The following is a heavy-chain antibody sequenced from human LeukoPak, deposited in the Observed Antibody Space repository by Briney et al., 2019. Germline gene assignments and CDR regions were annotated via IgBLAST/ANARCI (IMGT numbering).Heavy chain of an antibody. CDR2: IIPIFGTA. V-gene: IGHV1-69*06. CDR1: GGTFSSYA. CDR3: ARDIDSGSYYQGPSWFDP. J-gene: IGHJ5*02. Sequence: ASVKVSCKASGGTFSSYAISWVRQAPGQGLEWMGGIIPIFGTANYAQKFQGRVTITADKSTSTAYMELSSLRSEDTAVYYCARDIDSGSYYQGPSWFDPWGQGTLVTVSS. D-gene: IGHD1-26*01.